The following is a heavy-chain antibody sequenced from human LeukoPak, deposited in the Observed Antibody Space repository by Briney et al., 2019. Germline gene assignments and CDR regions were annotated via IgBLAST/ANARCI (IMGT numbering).Heavy chain of an antibody. CDR2: IDSDDDK. CDR3: AQVSRVVTATAYYYHGMDV. Sequence: ESGPALLQPRPTLTLTCTLSGFSVRSSGMCVSWIRQPPAKALEWLALIDSDDDKYYTTSLKTRLTISKDTSKNQVVFTMTNMDPVDTATYYCAQVSRVVTATAYYYHGMDVWGQGTTVTGSS. V-gene: IGHV2-70*01. CDR1: GFSVRSSGMC. J-gene: IGHJ6*02. D-gene: IGHD2-21*02.